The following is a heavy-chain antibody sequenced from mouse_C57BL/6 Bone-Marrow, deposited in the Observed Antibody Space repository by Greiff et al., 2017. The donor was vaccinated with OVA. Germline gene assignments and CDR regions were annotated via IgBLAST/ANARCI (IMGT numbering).Heavy chain of an antibody. CDR1: GYTFTDYY. D-gene: IGHD2-5*01. CDR2: IFPGSGST. J-gene: IGHJ4*01. Sequence: QVQLQQSGPELVKPGASVKISCKASGYTFTDYYINWVKQRPGQGLEWIGWIFPGSGSTYYNEKFKGKATLTVDKSSSTAYMLFSSLTSEDSAVYFCANEGAYSNYVDYYAMDYWGQGTSVTVSS. CDR3: ANEGAYSNYVDYYAMDY. V-gene: IGHV1-75*01.